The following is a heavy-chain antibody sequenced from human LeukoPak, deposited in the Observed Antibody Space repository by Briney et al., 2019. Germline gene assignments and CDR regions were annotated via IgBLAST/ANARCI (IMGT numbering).Heavy chain of an antibody. D-gene: IGHD5-12*01. CDR2: FDPEDGET. CDR3: ATGKVDIPEESDYYYGMDV. J-gene: IGHJ6*02. V-gene: IGHV1-24*01. CDR1: GYTLTELS. Sequence: ASVKVSCKVSGYTLTELSMHWVRQAPGKGLEWMGGFDPEDGETIYAQKFQGRVTMTEDTSTDTAYMELSSLRSEDTAVYYCATGKVDIPEESDYYYGMDVWGQRTTVTVSS.